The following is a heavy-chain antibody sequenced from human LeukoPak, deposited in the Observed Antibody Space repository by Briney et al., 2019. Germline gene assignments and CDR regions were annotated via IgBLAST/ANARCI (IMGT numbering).Heavy chain of an antibody. V-gene: IGHV3-11*01. Sequence: GGSLRLSCAASGFTFSDYYMSWIRQAPGKGLEWVSYISSSGSTIYYADSVKGRFTISRDNAKNSLYLQMNSLRAEDTAVYYCAKDQKPYYDFWSALPGWFDPWGQGTLVTVSS. J-gene: IGHJ5*02. CDR2: ISSSGSTI. CDR3: AKDQKPYYDFWSALPGWFDP. CDR1: GFTFSDYY. D-gene: IGHD3-3*01.